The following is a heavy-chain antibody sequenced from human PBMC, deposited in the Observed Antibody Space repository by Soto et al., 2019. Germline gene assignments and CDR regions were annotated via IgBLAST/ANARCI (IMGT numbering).Heavy chain of an antibody. Sequence: GGSLRLSCAASGFTFSSYGMHWVRQAPGKGLEWVAVIWYDGSNKYYADSVKGRFTISRDNSKNTLYLQMNSLRAEDTAVYYCASWGGGGGSGSYYNVAYGMDVWGQGTTVTVSS. V-gene: IGHV3-33*01. CDR2: IWYDGSNK. CDR1: GFTFSSYG. D-gene: IGHD3-10*01. CDR3: ASWGGGGGSGSYYNVAYGMDV. J-gene: IGHJ6*02.